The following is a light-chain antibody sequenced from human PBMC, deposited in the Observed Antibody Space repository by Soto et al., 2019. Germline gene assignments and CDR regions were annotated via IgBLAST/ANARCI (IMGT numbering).Light chain of an antibody. CDR3: QQYGTSPRT. Sequence: EIVLTQSPGTLSLSPGARATLSCRASQSLTSNFLAWYQLKPGQAPRLLIYGASRRATGIPDRFNGSGSGTDFTLTINKLEPADIAVYYCQQYGTSPRTFGQGTKVDIK. J-gene: IGKJ1*01. CDR1: QSLTSNF. V-gene: IGKV3-20*01. CDR2: GAS.